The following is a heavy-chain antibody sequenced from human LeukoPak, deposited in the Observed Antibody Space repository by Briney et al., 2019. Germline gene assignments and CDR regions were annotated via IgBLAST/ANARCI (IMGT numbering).Heavy chain of an antibody. V-gene: IGHV1-69*13. CDR3: ARGADYYDSSGIFDY. CDR2: IIPIFGTA. D-gene: IGHD3-22*01. Sequence: SVKVSCKASGGTFSSYAISWVRQAPGQGLEWMGGIIPIFGTANYAQKFQGRVTITADESTSTAYMELSSLRSEDTAVYYCARGADYYDSSGIFDYWGQGTLVTVSS. CDR1: GGTFSSYA. J-gene: IGHJ4*02.